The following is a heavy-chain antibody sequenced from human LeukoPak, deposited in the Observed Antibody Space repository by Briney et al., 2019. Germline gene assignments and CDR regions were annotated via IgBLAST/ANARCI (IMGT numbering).Heavy chain of an antibody. CDR1: GFTFRNAW. CDR2: IKSNPDGGTT. Sequence: GGSQRLSCAASGFTFRNAWMSWVRQAPGKGLEWVGRIKSNPDGGTTEYAAPVKGRFTFSRDDSKNTLYLQMNGLKTEDTAVYYCTTGSNSGWYDHYYGMDVWGQGTTVTVSS. J-gene: IGHJ6*02. D-gene: IGHD6-19*01. V-gene: IGHV3-15*01. CDR3: TTGSNSGWYDHYYGMDV.